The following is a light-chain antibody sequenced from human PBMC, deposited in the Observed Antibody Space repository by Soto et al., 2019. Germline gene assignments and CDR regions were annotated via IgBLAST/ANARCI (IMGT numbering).Light chain of an antibody. CDR3: QQYNNWPLT. CDR1: QGISSY. Sequence: DITITQSPSSLSASVGDRVTIPCRASQGISSYLAWYQQKPGKAPKLLIYAASTLQSGVPSRFSGSGSGTEFTLTISSLQSEDFAVYYCQQYNNWPLTFGGGTKVDIK. V-gene: IGKV1-9*01. J-gene: IGKJ4*01. CDR2: AAS.